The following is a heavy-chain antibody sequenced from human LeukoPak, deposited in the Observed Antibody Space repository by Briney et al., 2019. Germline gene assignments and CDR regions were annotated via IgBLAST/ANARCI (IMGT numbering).Heavy chain of an antibody. CDR3: ARAGGSSPESPFDY. CDR2: IIPILGIA. Sequence: SVKVSCKASGGTFSSYAISWVRQAPGQGLEWMGRIIPILGIANYAQKFQGRVTITADKSTSTAYMELSSLRSEDTAVYCCARAGGSSPESPFDYWGQGTLVTVSS. V-gene: IGHV1-69*04. D-gene: IGHD6-13*01. CDR1: GGTFSSYA. J-gene: IGHJ4*02.